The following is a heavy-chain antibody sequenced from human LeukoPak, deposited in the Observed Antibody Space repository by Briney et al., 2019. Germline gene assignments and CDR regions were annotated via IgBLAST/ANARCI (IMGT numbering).Heavy chain of an antibody. V-gene: IGHV3-15*01. D-gene: IGHD4-17*01. CDR1: GFTFSTYE. J-gene: IGHJ4*02. CDR3: AAQGGSGDLRY. CDR2: IKRIIDGGTT. Sequence: GGSLRLSCVVSGFTFSTYEMNWVRQAPGKGLEWVGRIKRIIDGGTTDYAAPVKGRFTVSRDDSINTLYLQMSSLKTEDTAVYYCAAQGGSGDLRYWGQGTLVTVSS.